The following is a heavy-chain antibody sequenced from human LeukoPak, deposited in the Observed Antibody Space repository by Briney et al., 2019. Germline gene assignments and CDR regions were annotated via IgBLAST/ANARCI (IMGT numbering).Heavy chain of an antibody. CDR2: ISSSSGYL. CDR1: GFTFSIYN. Sequence: GGSLRLSCTASGFTFSIYNMNWVRQAPGKGLEWVALISSSSGYLYYTDSVKGRFTISRDNAKNSLYLQMNSLRAEDTAVYYCAKSYCGGDCGWGPGTLVIVSS. V-gene: IGHV3-21*04. D-gene: IGHD2-21*02. CDR3: AKSYCGGDCG. J-gene: IGHJ4*02.